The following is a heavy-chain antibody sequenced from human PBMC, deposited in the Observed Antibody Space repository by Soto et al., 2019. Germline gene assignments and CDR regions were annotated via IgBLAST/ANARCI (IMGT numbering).Heavy chain of an antibody. V-gene: IGHV1-69*13. Sequence: WASVKVSCKASGGIFTRYDIRWVRQAPGQGLEWMGAIIPIFGTANYAQKFQGRVTITADATTSTAYMELSSLRSEDTAMYYCAINEGRDVSTFDYWGQGTLVTVS. CDR3: AINEGRDVSTFDY. CDR2: IIPIFGTA. J-gene: IGHJ4*02. D-gene: IGHD3-10*02. CDR1: GGIFTRYD.